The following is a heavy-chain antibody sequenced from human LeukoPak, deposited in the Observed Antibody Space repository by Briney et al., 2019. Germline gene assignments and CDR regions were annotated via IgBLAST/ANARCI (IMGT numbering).Heavy chain of an antibody. V-gene: IGHV3-53*01. D-gene: IGHD5-24*01. Sequence: GGSLRLSCAASGFTVGDNYMTWVRQAPGKGLEWVSLIYSGGTTEYADSVKGRFSISRDNSKNTLYLQMNSLRAEDTAVYYCARDRSLRGAFDYWGQGTLVTVSS. J-gene: IGHJ4*02. CDR2: IYSGGTT. CDR3: ARDRSLRGAFDY. CDR1: GFTVGDNY.